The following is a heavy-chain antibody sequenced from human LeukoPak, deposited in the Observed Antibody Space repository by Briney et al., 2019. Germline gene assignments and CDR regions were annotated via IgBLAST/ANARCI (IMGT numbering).Heavy chain of an antibody. J-gene: IGHJ6*03. CDR2: IRYDGSNK. CDR3: ARVTGGSGSPYPYYYYMDV. D-gene: IGHD3-10*01. CDR1: GFTFSSYG. V-gene: IGHV3-30*02. Sequence: GGSLRLSCAASGFTFSSYGMHWVRQAPGKGLEWVAFIRYDGSNKYYADSVKGRFTISRDNAKNSLYLQMNSLRAEDTAVYYCARVTGGSGSPYPYYYYMDVWGKGTTVTVSS.